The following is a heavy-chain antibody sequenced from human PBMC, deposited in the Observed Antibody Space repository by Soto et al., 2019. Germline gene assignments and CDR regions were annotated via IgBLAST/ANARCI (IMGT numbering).Heavy chain of an antibody. CDR3: ARATCRSGFCYGASFDS. J-gene: IGHJ4*02. V-gene: IGHV3-7*01. CDR2: IHKDGDKR. Sequence: EVQLVESGGTLVQPGGSLRLSCVASGFTSSNYCMNWVRQAPGKGLEWVANIHKDGDKRCYVESVRGRFTISRDNAKNSLFLEMNSLRVEDTAVYYCARATCRSGFCYGASFDSWGQGTLVTVSS. D-gene: IGHD2-2*01. CDR1: GFTSSNYC.